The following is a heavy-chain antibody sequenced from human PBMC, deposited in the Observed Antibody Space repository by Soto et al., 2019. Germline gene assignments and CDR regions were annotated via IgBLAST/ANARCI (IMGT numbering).Heavy chain of an antibody. Sequence: QVQLQESGPGLVKPSGTLSLTCAVSSGSISSSNWWSWVRQPPGKGLEWIGEIYHSGSTNSNPSLQSRVTISVDKYKNQFSLKLSSVTAADTAVYYCARVRGRYCSGGSCYSYNWFDPWGQGTLVTVSS. V-gene: IGHV4-4*02. CDR1: SGSISSSNW. CDR2: IYHSGST. D-gene: IGHD2-15*01. CDR3: ARVRGRYCSGGSCYSYNWFDP. J-gene: IGHJ5*02.